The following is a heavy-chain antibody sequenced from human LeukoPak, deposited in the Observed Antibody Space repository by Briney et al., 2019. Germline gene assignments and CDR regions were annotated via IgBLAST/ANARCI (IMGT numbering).Heavy chain of an antibody. J-gene: IGHJ4*02. V-gene: IGHV3-30*03. CDR2: ISYDGSNK. CDR1: GFTFSSYG. Sequence: PGGSLRLSCAASGFTFSSYGMHWVRQAPGKGLEWVAVISYDGSNKYYADSVKGRFTISRDNSKNTLYLQMNSLRAEDTAVYYCATHTPSYSSGWYGSYWGQGTLVTVSS. D-gene: IGHD6-19*01. CDR3: ATHTPSYSSGWYGSY.